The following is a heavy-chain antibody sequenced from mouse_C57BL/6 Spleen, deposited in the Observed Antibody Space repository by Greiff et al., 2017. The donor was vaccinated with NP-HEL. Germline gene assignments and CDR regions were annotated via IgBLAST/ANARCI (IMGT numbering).Heavy chain of an antibody. V-gene: IGHV1-61*01. CDR3: ARGDDYDGFAY. CDR1: GYTFTSYW. Sequence: QVQLQQSGAELVRPGSSVKLSCKASGYTFTSYWMDWVKQRPGQGLEWIGNIYPSDSETHYNQKFKDKATLTVDKSSSTAYMQLSSLTSEDSAVYYCARGDDYDGFAYWGQGTLVTVSA. CDR2: IYPSDSET. J-gene: IGHJ3*01. D-gene: IGHD2-4*01.